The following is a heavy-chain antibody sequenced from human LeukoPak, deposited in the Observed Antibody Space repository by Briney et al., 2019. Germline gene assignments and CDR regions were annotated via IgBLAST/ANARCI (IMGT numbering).Heavy chain of an antibody. CDR2: IWYDGSNK. V-gene: IGHV3-33*01. CDR3: ARADVRSNYYYYMDV. J-gene: IGHJ6*03. D-gene: IGHD6-6*01. CDR1: GFTFSSYG. Sequence: GGSLRLSCAASGFTFSSYGMHWVRQAPGKGLEWVAVIWYDGSNKYYADSVKGRFTISRDNSKNTLYLQMNSLRAEDTAVYYCARADVRSNYYYYMDVLGKGTTGTGSS.